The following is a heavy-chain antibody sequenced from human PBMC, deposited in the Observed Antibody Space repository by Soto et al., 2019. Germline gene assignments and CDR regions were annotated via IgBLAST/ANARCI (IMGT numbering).Heavy chain of an antibody. D-gene: IGHD6-19*01. CDR1: GYTFTGYY. Sequence: SVKVSCEASGYTFTGYYMHWGRQAPGQGLEWMGWINPNSGGTNYAQKFQGWVTMTRDTSISTAYMERSRLRSDDTAVYYCAVTSLLGGYSSACLPIDTFDFCRPGSMVTVS. J-gene: IGHJ3*01. CDR2: INPNSGGT. CDR3: AVTSLLGGYSSACLPIDTFDF. V-gene: IGHV1-2*04.